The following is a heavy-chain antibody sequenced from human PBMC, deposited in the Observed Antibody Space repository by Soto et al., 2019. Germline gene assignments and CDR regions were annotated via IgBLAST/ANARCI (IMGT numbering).Heavy chain of an antibody. Sequence: QVQLVESGGGVVQPGRSLRLSCAASGFTFSSYGMHWVRQAPGKGLEWVAVISYDGSNKYYADSVKGRFTISRDNSKNPLYLQMNSLRAEDTAVYYCAKLRDYGDYYYYYGMDVWGQGTTVTVSS. CDR1: GFTFSSYG. J-gene: IGHJ6*02. V-gene: IGHV3-30*18. CDR2: ISYDGSNK. CDR3: AKLRDYGDYYYYYGMDV. D-gene: IGHD4-17*01.